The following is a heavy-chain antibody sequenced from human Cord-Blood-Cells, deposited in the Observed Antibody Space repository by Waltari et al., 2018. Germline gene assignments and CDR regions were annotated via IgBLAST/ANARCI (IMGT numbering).Heavy chain of an antibody. D-gene: IGHD6-6*01. CDR3: ARILYSSSSYYYYYMDV. CDR1: GGSFSGYY. CDR2: INQSGST. J-gene: IGHJ6*03. Sequence: QVQLQQWGAGLLKPSETLSLTCAVYGGSFSGYYWSWIRQPPGKGLEWIGEINQSGSTNYNPSLKSRVTISVDTSKNQFSLKLSSVTAADTAVYYCARILYSSSSYYYYYMDVWGKGTTVTVSS. V-gene: IGHV4-34*01.